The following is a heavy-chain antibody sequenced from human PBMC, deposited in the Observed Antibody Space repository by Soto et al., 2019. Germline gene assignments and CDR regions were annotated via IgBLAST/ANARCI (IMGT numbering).Heavy chain of an antibody. V-gene: IGHV1-18*01. CDR2: ISAYNGNT. D-gene: IGHD6-25*01. CDR3: ARSQRPRVFDY. Sequence: ASVKVSCKASGYSFTSYGISWARQAPGQGLEWMGWISAYNGNTNYAQKFQGRVTMTRDTSTSTAYMELMSLTSDDTAVYYCARSQRPRVFDYWGQGTLVTVSS. J-gene: IGHJ4*02. CDR1: GYSFTSYG.